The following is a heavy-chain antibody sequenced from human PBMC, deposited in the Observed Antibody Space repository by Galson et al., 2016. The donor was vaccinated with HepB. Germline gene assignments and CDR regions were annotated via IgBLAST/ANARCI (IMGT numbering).Heavy chain of an antibody. CDR1: GFTFGAYS. D-gene: IGHD2-21*01. Sequence: SLRLSCAASGFTFGAYSMHWVRQSPEKGLKWVSLISGHGERVYYTDSVRGRFTMSRDNSKNVVYLEMDSLRSEDTALYYCAKELDCGGWCTFFHSWGQGTLVTVSS. J-gene: IGHJ5*01. CDR3: AKELDCGGWCTFFHS. CDR2: ISGHGERV. V-gene: IGHV3-43*01.